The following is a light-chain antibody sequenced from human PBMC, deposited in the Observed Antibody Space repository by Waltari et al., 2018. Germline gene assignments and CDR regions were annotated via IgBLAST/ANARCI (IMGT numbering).Light chain of an antibody. Sequence: SSELTQEPAVSVALGQTVTITCQGDSLRKDYAGGYQQKPGQAPLLVTYGRYTRPSGIPDRFSASSSGDTASLTITGTQAEDEADYYCNSRDISAKHHVLFGGGTKLTVL. V-gene: IGLV3-19*01. J-gene: IGLJ2*01. CDR1: SLRKDY. CDR2: GRY. CDR3: NSRDISAKHHVL.